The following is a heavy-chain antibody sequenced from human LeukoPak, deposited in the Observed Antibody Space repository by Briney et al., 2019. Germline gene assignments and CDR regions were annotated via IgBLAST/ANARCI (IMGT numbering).Heavy chain of an antibody. Sequence: ASVKVSCKVSGYTLTELSMHWVRQAPGKGLEWMGGFDPEDGETIYAQKFQGRVTMTEDTSTDTAYMELSSLRSEDTAVYYCATEEAADYYFDYWGQGTLVTVFS. CDR2: FDPEDGET. J-gene: IGHJ4*02. D-gene: IGHD6-13*01. CDR3: ATEEAADYYFDY. V-gene: IGHV1-24*01. CDR1: GYTLTELS.